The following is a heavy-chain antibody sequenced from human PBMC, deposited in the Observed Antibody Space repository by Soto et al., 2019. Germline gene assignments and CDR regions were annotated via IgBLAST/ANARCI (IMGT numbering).Heavy chain of an antibody. J-gene: IGHJ4*02. CDR2: MSPKTGNT. CDR1: GYTFTSYD. CDR3: ARGPPDWGCDF. Sequence: QVQLVQSGADVKKPGASVKVSCKASGYTFTSYDINWVRQATGQGLEWIGWMSPKTGNTGYAQNFQGRVTMTRNPSISTAYMELSSLTSEDTAVYYCARGPPDWGCDFWGQGTLVPVSS. V-gene: IGHV1-8*01. D-gene: IGHD7-27*01.